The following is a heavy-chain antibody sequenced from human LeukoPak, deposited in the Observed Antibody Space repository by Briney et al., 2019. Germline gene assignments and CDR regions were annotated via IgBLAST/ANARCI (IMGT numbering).Heavy chain of an antibody. Sequence: ASVKVSCKASGYTFTSYDINWVRRATGQGLEWMGWMNPNSGNTGYAQKFQGRVTITRNTSISTAYMELSSLRSEDTAVYYCASSSEMVRGGGMDVWSKGTTVTVSS. V-gene: IGHV1-8*03. CDR3: ASSSEMVRGGGMDV. J-gene: IGHJ6*03. CDR2: MNPNSGNT. CDR1: GYTFTSYD. D-gene: IGHD3-10*01.